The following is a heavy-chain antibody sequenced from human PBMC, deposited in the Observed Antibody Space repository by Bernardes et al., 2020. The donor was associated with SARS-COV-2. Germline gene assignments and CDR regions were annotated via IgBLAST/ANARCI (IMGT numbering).Heavy chain of an antibody. J-gene: IGHJ5*02. CDR1: GGSISSSSYY. CDR3: AREGRGGVVVAARRNWFDP. CDR2: IYYSGST. Sequence: SETLSLTCTVSGGSISSSSYYWGWIRQPPGKGLEWIGSIYYSGSTYYNPSLKSRVTISVDTSKNQFSLKLSSVTAADTAVYYCAREGRGGVVVAARRNWFDPWGQGTLVTVSS. D-gene: IGHD2-15*01. V-gene: IGHV4-39*02.